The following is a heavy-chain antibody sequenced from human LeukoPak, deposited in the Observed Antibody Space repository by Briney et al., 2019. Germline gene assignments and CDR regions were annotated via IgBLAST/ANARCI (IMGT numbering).Heavy chain of an antibody. V-gene: IGHV1-8*02. CDR3: ARGSYYDSSGSHNWFDP. CDR2: MNPNSGNT. J-gene: IGHJ5*02. D-gene: IGHD3-22*01. CDR1: GGTFSSYA. Sequence: ASVKVSCKASGGTFSSYAISWVRQATGQGLEWIGWMNPNSGNTGYAQKFQGRVTMTRNTSISTAYMELSSLRSEDTAAYYCARGSYYDSSGSHNWFDPWGQGTLVTVSS.